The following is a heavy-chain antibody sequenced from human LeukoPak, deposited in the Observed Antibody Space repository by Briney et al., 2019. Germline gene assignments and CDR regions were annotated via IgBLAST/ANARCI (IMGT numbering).Heavy chain of an antibody. D-gene: IGHD3-3*01. CDR3: ARGVLRFLEWLNFDY. V-gene: IGHV1-2*02. CDR2: INRNSGGT. CDR1: GYTFTGYY. Sequence: ASVKVSXKASGYTFTGYYMHWVGQAPGQGLEWMGWINRNSGGTNYAQKFQGRVTMTRDTSISTAYMELSRLRSDDTGVYYCARGVLRFLEWLNFDYWGQGTLVTVSS. J-gene: IGHJ4*02.